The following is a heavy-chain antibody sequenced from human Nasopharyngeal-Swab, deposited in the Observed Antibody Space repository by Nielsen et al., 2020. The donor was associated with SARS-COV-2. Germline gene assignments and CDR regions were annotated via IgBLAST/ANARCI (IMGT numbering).Heavy chain of an antibody. CDR2: IYYSGST. CDR3: AREKYCSSTSCYAWAPYNWFDP. V-gene: IGHV4-30-4*01. Sequence: SETLSLTCTVSGGSISSGDYYWSWIRQPPGKGLEWIGYIYYSGSTYYNPSLKSRVTISVDTSKNQFSLKLSSVTAADTVVYYCAREKYCSSTSCYAWAPYNWFDPWGQGTLVTVSS. J-gene: IGHJ5*02. CDR1: GGSISSGDYY. D-gene: IGHD2-2*01.